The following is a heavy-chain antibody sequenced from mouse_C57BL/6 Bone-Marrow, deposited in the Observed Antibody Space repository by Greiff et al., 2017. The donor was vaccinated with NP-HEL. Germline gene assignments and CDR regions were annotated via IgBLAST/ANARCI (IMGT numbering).Heavy chain of an antibody. V-gene: IGHV1-81*01. J-gene: IGHJ4*01. CDR1: GYTFTSSG. CDR3: ARWVDYYAMDY. CDR2: IYPRSGNT. Sequence: QVQLQQSRAELARPGASVKLSCKASGYTFTSSGISWVKQRTGQGLEWIGEIYPRSGNTYSNEKFKGKATLTADKSSSTAYMELRSLTSEDSAVYCCARWVDYYAMDYWGQGTSVTVSS. D-gene: IGHD1-1*02.